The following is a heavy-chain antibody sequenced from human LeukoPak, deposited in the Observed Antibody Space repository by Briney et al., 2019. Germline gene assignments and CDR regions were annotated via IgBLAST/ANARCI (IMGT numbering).Heavy chain of an antibody. J-gene: IGHJ4*02. CDR3: AKESGWIQLWPY. Sequence: GGSLRLSCAASGFTFSSYAMSWVRQAPGKALERVSAISGSGGSTYYADSVKGRFTISRDNSKNTLYLQMNSLRAEDTAVYYCAKESGWIQLWPYWGQGTLVTVSS. CDR2: ISGSGGST. CDR1: GFTFSSYA. D-gene: IGHD5-18*01. V-gene: IGHV3-23*01.